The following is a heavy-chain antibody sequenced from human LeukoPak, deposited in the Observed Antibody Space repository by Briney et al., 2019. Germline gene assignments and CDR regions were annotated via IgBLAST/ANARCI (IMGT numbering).Heavy chain of an antibody. Sequence: SETLSLTCAVYGGSFSGYYWSWIRQPTGKGLEWIGEINHSGSTNYNPSLKSRVTISVDTSKNQFSLKLSSVTAADTAVYYCARGRTLLLWFGESQFDPWGQGTLVTVSS. CDR3: ARGRTLLLWFGESQFDP. V-gene: IGHV4-34*01. CDR1: GGSFSGYY. J-gene: IGHJ5*02. CDR2: INHSGST. D-gene: IGHD3-10*01.